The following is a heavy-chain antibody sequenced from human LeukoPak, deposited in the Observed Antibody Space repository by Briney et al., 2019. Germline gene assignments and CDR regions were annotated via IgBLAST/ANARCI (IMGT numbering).Heavy chain of an antibody. CDR2: ITNSGRST. V-gene: IGHV3-11*04. CDR1: GFSFSNYF. D-gene: IGHD1-26*01. CDR3: AREASGNYYVFDS. J-gene: IGHJ5*01. Sequence: GGSLRLSCEASGFSFSNYFISWIRQAPGKGLEWVGYITNSGRSTSYADAVKGRFTISRDNAKKSVYLEMTDLRVEDNAVYYCAREASGNYYVFDSWGHRTLVTVSS.